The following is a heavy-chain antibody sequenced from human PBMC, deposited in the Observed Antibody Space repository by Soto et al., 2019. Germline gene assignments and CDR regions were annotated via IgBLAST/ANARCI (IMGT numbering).Heavy chain of an antibody. V-gene: IGHV1-69*13. CDR1: GGTFSSYA. D-gene: IGHD2-15*01. Sequence: GASVKVSCKASGGTFSSYAISWVRQAPGQGLEWMGGIIPIFGTANYAQKFQGRVTITADESTSTAYMELSSLRSEDTAVYYCHSCCSLLNSSYYCMDVWGQGTTVTV. CDR2: IIPIFGTA. J-gene: IGHJ6*02. CDR3: HSCCSLLNSSYYCMDV.